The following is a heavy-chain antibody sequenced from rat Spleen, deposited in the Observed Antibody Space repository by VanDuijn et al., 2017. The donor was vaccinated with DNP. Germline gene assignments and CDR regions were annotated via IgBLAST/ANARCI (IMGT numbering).Heavy chain of an antibody. Sequence: QVQLQQSGAELAKPGSSVMISCRASGYTFTSYYMSWIKQTTGQGLEYLGYVNTGSGGSNYNEKFKGKATLTVDKSSSTAFMQLSTLTPDDSAIYYCARDNYGSLDYWGQGVMVTVSS. D-gene: IGHD1-11*01. J-gene: IGHJ2*01. CDR3: ARDNYGSLDY. CDR2: VNTGSGGS. V-gene: IGHV1-43*01. CDR1: GYTFTSYY.